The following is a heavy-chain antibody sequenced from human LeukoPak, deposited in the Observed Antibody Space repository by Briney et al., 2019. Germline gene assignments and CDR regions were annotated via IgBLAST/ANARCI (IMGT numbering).Heavy chain of an antibody. CDR3: ARDPAGIAVAGPH. Sequence: GGSLRLSCAASGFTFSSYSMNWVCQAPGKGLEWVSSISSSSSYIYYADSVKGRFTISRDNAKNSLYLQMNSLRAEDTAVYYCARDPAGIAVAGPHWGQGTLVTVSS. V-gene: IGHV3-21*01. D-gene: IGHD6-19*01. J-gene: IGHJ4*02. CDR1: GFTFSSYS. CDR2: ISSSSSYI.